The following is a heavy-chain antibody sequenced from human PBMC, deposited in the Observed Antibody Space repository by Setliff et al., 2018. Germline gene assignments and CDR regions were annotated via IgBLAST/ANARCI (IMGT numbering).Heavy chain of an antibody. D-gene: IGHD2-2*01. CDR1: GFTFSSYS. CDR2: ISSSSSTI. J-gene: IGHJ6*03. V-gene: IGHV3-48*01. Sequence: LRLSCAASGFTFSSYSMNWVRQAPGKGLEWVSYISSSSSTIYYADSVKGRFTISRDNAKNSLYLQMNSLRAEDTAVYYCARDHSVVVPAAIRDYYYYYMDVWGKGTTVTVSS. CDR3: ARDHSVVVPAAIRDYYYYYMDV.